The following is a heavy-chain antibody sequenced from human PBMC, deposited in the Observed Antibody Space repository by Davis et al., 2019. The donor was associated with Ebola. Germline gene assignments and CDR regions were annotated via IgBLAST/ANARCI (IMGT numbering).Heavy chain of an antibody. Sequence: SETLSLTCTVSNYSIKSGYYWGCIRQTTEKGLGWIASTDHSGTTIHNPSLKSRVTISVDTSKNQFSLKLSSVTAADTAVYYCARGDSYYDPSGYYAGPEAPDHWGQGTLVSVSS. V-gene: IGHV4-38-2*02. CDR1: NYSIKSGYY. J-gene: IGHJ4*02. CDR2: TDHSGTT. CDR3: ARGDSYYDPSGYYAGPEAPDH. D-gene: IGHD3-22*01.